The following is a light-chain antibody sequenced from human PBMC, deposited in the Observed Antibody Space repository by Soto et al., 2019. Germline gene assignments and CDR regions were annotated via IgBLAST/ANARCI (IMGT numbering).Light chain of an antibody. CDR1: QSISTW. CDR2: KAS. Sequence: DIQMTQSPSTLSAYVGDRVTITCRASQSISTWLAGYQQKPGKAPKLLIYKASSLESGVPSRFSGSGAGTEFTLTISSLQPEDFATYYCQQANSFPWTFGQGTNVDIK. V-gene: IGKV1-5*03. CDR3: QQANSFPWT. J-gene: IGKJ1*01.